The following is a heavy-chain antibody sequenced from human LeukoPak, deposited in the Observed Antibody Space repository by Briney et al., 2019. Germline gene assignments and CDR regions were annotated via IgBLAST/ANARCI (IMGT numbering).Heavy chain of an antibody. CDR3: ARSERDPFRENSPFSEYFQH. V-gene: IGHV5-51*01. CDR1: GYSLTSYW. D-gene: IGHD1-1*01. CDR2: IYPGDSDT. J-gene: IGHJ1*01. Sequence: GESLKISCKGSGYSLTSYWIGWVRQMPGKGLEWMGIIYPGDSDTRYSPSFQGQVTISADKSISTAYLQWSSLKASDTAMYYCARSERDPFRENSPFSEYFQHWGQGTLVTVSS.